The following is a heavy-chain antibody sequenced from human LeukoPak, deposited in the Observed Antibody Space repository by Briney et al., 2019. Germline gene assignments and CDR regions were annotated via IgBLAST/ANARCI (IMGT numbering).Heavy chain of an antibody. CDR2: ITYDGSNK. Sequence: GGSLRLSCAASGLTFSSYGMHWVRQAPGKGLEWVAVITYDGSNKYYADSVKGRFTISRDNSKNTLYLQMNSLRAEDTAVYYCAKAPWVGIAAAGSYFDYWGQGTLVTVSS. J-gene: IGHJ4*02. CDR1: GLTFSSYG. V-gene: IGHV3-30*18. D-gene: IGHD6-13*01. CDR3: AKAPWVGIAAAGSYFDY.